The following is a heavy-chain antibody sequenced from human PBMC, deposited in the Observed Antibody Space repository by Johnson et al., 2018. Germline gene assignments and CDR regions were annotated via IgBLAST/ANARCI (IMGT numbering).Heavy chain of an antibody. Sequence: VQLVQSGGGLGQPGQSLRLSCAASGFTFSSYAMSWVRQAPGKGLEWVSGITGSGDSKYYAASVKGRFTISRDNSKNTLYLQMNSLRAEDTAVYYYAKGGEKWGYEDSSDIWGQGTMVTVSS. CDR2: ITGSGDSK. CDR1: GFTFSSYA. V-gene: IGHV3-23*04. CDR3: AKGGEKWGYEDSSDI. J-gene: IGHJ3*02. D-gene: IGHD1-26*01.